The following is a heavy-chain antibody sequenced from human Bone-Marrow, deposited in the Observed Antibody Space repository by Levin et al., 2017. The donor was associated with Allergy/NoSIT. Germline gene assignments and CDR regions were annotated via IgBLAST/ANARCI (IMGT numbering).Heavy chain of an antibody. V-gene: IGHV3-7*01. D-gene: IGHD1-1*01. J-gene: IGHJ4*02. CDR2: IKQDGSEK. Sequence: GGSLRLSCAASGFTFSSYWMSWVRQAPGKGLEWVANIKQDGSEKYYVDSVKGRFTISRDNAKNSLYLQMNSLRAEDTAVYYCAIEESKIPKSETTTLDYWGQGTLVTVSS. CDR3: AIEESKIPKSETTTLDY. CDR1: GFTFSSYW.